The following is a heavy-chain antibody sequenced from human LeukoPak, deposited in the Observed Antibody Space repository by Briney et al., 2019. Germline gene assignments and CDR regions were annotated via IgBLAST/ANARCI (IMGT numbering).Heavy chain of an antibody. CDR1: GGTFSSYA. J-gene: IGHJ6*03. Sequence: ASVKVSCKASGGTFSSYAISWVRQAPGQGLEWMGGIIPIFGTANYAQKFQGRVTITADESTSTAYMELRSLRSEDTAVYYCASALPPPYYYYMDVWGKGTTVTISS. CDR3: ASALPPPYYYYMDV. CDR2: IIPIFGTA. V-gene: IGHV1-69*13.